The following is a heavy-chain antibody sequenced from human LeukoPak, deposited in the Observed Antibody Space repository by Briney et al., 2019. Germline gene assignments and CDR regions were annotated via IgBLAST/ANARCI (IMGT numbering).Heavy chain of an antibody. V-gene: IGHV4-59*01. J-gene: IGHJ4*02. Sequence: SETLSLTCAVYGGSLSGFYWNWIRQSPGKGLEWIGYIYYSGSTNYNPSLKSRVTISVDTSKNQFSLKLSSVTAADTAVYYCASLYGDLSFYYFDYWGQGTLVTVSS. D-gene: IGHD4-17*01. CDR1: GGSLSGFY. CDR3: ASLYGDLSFYYFDY. CDR2: IYYSGST.